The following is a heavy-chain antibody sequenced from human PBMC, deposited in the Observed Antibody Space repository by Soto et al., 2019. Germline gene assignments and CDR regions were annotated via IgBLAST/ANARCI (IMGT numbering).Heavy chain of an antibody. J-gene: IGHJ6*03. CDR3: ARHLTIGSYYYYMDV. CDR2: IYYSGST. V-gene: IGHV4-39*01. Sequence: SETLSLTCTVSAGSISGSNYYWGWIRQSPGKGLEWIGTIYYSGSTYYHPSLKSRVTISVDTSKNQFSLRLSSVTAADTAVYYCARHLTIGSYYYYMDVWGKGTTVTVSS. D-gene: IGHD4-17*01. CDR1: AGSISGSNYY.